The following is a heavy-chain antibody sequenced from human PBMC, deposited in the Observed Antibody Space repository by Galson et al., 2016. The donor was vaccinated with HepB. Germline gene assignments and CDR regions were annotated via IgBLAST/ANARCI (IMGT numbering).Heavy chain of an antibody. D-gene: IGHD1-1*01. J-gene: IGHJ6*02. CDR1: GFTFSSNW. Sequence: SLRLSCATSGFTFSSNWMSWVRQAPGKGLEWVANIKQDGTENYVDSVKGRFTISRDDSKNTLYLKMNSLKTEDTAVYYCTTGGGNWALGMDVWGQGTTVTVSS. CDR3: TTGGGNWALGMDV. CDR2: IKQDGTE. V-gene: IGHV3-7*05.